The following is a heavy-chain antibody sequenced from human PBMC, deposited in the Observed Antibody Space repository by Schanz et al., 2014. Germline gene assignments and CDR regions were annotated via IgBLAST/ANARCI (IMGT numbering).Heavy chain of an antibody. J-gene: IGHJ4*02. CDR1: GFTFSSYK. D-gene: IGHD3-9*01. CDR3: AKQIHCDILTVTRN. Sequence: EVQLVESGGGLVQPGGSLRLSCAASGFTFSSYKMNWVRQAPGKGLEWVSALSGSGGSTYYADSVKGRFTISRDNSKNTLYLQMNSLRAEDTAVYYCAKQIHCDILTVTRNWGQGTLVTVSS. CDR2: LSGSGGST. V-gene: IGHV3-23*04.